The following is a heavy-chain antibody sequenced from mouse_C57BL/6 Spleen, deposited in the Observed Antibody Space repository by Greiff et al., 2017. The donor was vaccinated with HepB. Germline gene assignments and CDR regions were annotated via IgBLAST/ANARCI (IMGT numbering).Heavy chain of an antibody. J-gene: IGHJ2*01. D-gene: IGHD2-3*01. CDR3: ARRYDGYFDY. V-gene: IGHV5-17*01. CDR2: ISSGSSTI. CDR1: GFTFSDYG. Sequence: EVQLVESGGGLVKPGGSLKLSCAASGFTFSDYGMHWVRQAPEKGLEWVAYISSGSSTIYNADTVKGRFTISRDNAKNTLFLQMTSLRSEDTAMYDYARRYDGYFDYWGQGTTLTVSS.